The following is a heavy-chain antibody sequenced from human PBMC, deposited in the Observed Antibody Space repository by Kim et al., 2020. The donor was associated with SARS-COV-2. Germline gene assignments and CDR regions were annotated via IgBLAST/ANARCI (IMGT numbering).Heavy chain of an antibody. J-gene: IGHJ6*02. CDR3: ARDPDFWSGYFYYGMDV. Sequence: ASVKVSCKASGYTFSAYAMHLVRQAPGQRLEWMGWINAGNGNTKYSQKFQGRVTITRDTSASTAYMELSSLRSEDTAVYYCARDPDFWSGYFYYGMDVWGQGTTVTVSS. D-gene: IGHD3-3*01. CDR1: GYTFSAYA. V-gene: IGHV1-3*01. CDR2: INAGNGNT.